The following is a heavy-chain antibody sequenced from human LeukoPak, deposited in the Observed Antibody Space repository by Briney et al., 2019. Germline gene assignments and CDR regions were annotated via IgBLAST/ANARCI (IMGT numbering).Heavy chain of an antibody. D-gene: IGHD3-10*01. Sequence: GGSLRLSCAASGIPISDYYMTWIRQAPGKGLEWVANIKQDGSEKYYVDSVKGRFTISRDNAKNSLYLQMNSLRAEDTAVYYCARVQTMVRGVIIGYYYYYYMDVWGKGTTVTISS. CDR2: IKQDGSEK. CDR3: ARVQTMVRGVIIGYYYYYYMDV. V-gene: IGHV3-7*01. J-gene: IGHJ6*03. CDR1: GIPISDYY.